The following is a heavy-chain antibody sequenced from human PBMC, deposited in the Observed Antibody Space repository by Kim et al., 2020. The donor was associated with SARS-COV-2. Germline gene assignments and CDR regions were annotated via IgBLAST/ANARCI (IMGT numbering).Heavy chain of an antibody. CDR3: ATVRWELLGIGWYYYYGMDV. Sequence: ASVKVSCKVSGYTLTELSMHWVRQAPGKGLEWMGGFDPEDGETIYAQKFQGRVTMTEDTSTDTAYMELSSLRSEDTAVYYCATVRWELLGIGWYYYYGMDVWGQGTTVTVSS. CDR2: FDPEDGET. J-gene: IGHJ6*02. V-gene: IGHV1-24*01. CDR1: GYTLTELS. D-gene: IGHD1-26*01.